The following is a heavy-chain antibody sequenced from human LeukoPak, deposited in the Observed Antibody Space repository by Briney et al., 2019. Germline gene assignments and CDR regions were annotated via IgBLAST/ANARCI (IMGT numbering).Heavy chain of an antibody. Sequence: GGSLRLSCAASGFTSSGYEMNWVRQAPGKGLEWVSYISSSGSTRYYADSVKGRFTISRDDAKNSLYLQMNSLRAEDTAVYYCTRNGFSSGLDYWGQGTLVTVSS. CDR2: ISSSGSTR. CDR1: GFTSSGYE. CDR3: TRNGFSSGLDY. D-gene: IGHD6-19*01. V-gene: IGHV3-48*03. J-gene: IGHJ4*02.